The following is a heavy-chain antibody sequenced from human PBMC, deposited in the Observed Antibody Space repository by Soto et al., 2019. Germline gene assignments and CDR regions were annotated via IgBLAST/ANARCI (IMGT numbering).Heavy chain of an antibody. V-gene: IGHV3-74*01. D-gene: IGHD1-26*01. CDR1: GFSFSNYW. Sequence: GGSLRLSCAASGFSFSNYWMHWVRQAPGKGLVWVSRSNGDGSNTNYADLVKGRFTISRDNAKNTLYLQMNGLRAEDTAVYYCARGGTYYSDAFDIWGQGTMVTVSS. CDR2: SNGDGSNT. CDR3: ARGGTYYSDAFDI. J-gene: IGHJ3*02.